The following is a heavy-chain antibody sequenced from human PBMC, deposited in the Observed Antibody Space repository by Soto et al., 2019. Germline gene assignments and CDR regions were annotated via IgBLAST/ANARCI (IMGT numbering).Heavy chain of an antibody. CDR2: IYWDEDK. V-gene: IGHV2-5*02. Sequence: QITLKESGPTLVKPTQTLTLTCTFSGFSLSTSGVGVGWIRQPPGKALEWLGFIYWDEDKRYSPSLKSRLTNTNDTSKNQEVLTMTNMDPVDTATYYCAHVFTSLAPFDSWGQGTLVTVSA. CDR3: AHVFTSLAPFDS. D-gene: IGHD3-10*02. CDR1: GFSLSTSGVG. J-gene: IGHJ4*02.